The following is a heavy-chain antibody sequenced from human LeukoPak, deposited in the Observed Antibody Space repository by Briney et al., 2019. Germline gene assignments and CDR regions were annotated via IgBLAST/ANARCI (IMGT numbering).Heavy chain of an antibody. V-gene: IGHV3-21*01. CDR3: ASTVADAFDI. CDR1: GFTFSSYS. J-gene: IGHJ3*02. CDR2: ISSSSSYI. Sequence: GGSLRLSCAASGFTFSSYSMNWVRQAPGKGLEWVSSISSSSSYIYYADSVEGRFTISRDNAKNSLYLQMNSLRAEDTAVYYCASTVADAFDIWGQGTMVTVSS.